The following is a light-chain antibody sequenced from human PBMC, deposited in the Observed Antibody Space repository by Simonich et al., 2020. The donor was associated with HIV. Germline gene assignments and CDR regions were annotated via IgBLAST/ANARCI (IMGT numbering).Light chain of an antibody. CDR3: QQSYNTLLT. CDR2: KTS. J-gene: IGKJ4*01. V-gene: IGKV1-5*03. CDR1: QSMSSW. Sequence: DIQMTQSPSTLSASVGDRVIITCRASQSMSSWLAWYQQKPGKAPKLLIYKTSTLESGVPSRFSGSGSGTDFTISISSLQPEDFATYYCQQSYNTLLTFGGGTKVEIK.